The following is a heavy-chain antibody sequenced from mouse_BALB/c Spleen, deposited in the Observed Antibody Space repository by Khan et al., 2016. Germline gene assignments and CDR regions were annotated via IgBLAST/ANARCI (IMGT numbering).Heavy chain of an antibody. V-gene: IGHV14-3*02. Sequence: VQLKESGAELVKPGASVKLSCTASGFNIKDTFMHWVKQRPEQGLEWIGRIDPANGNTRYDPKFQGKATITADTSSNTAYLQLSSLTSEDTAVYYCARRSPINYYGSTYGYWGQGTTLTVSS. J-gene: IGHJ2*01. D-gene: IGHD1-1*01. CDR1: GFNIKDTF. CDR3: ARRSPINYYGSTYGY. CDR2: IDPANGNT.